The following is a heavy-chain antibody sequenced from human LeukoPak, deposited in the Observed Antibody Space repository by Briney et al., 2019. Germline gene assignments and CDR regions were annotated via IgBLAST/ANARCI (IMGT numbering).Heavy chain of an antibody. CDR1: GFTFSGSA. D-gene: IGHD5-24*01. J-gene: IGHJ4*02. CDR2: ISGSGSGGST. CDR3: AKSGYNRFDY. Sequence: GGSLRLSCAASGFTFSGSAMSWVRQAPGKGLEWVSSISGSGSGGSTYYADSVKGRFTISRDNSKNTLYLQMNSLRAEDTAVYYCAKSGYNRFDYWGQGTLVTVSS. V-gene: IGHV3-23*01.